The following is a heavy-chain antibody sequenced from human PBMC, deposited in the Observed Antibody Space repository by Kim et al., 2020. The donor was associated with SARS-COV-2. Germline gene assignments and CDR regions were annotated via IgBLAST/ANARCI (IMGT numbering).Heavy chain of an antibody. D-gene: IGHD6-13*01. V-gene: IGHV4-59*01. CDR2: IYYSGTT. Sequence: SETLSLTCTVSSDSISSYYCSWIRQLPGKGLEWSGYIYYSGTTNYNPSLNSRVTISWDTSKNQFSLELTSVTDADTAVYYCARSEGRGSWHQFDYWGQG. CDR1: SDSISSYY. J-gene: IGHJ4*02. CDR3: ARSEGRGSWHQFDY.